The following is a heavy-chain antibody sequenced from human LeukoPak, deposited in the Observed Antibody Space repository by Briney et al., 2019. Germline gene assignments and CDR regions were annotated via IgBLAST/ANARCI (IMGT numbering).Heavy chain of an antibody. CDR2: ISSSGSTI. CDR1: GFTFSSYE. CDR3: ARAAGYELFDY. Sequence: GGSLRLSCAASGFTFSSYEMNWVRQAPGKGLEWDSYISSSGSTIYYADSVKGRFTISRDNAKNSLYLQMNSLRAEDTAVYYCARAAGYELFDYWGQGTLVTVSS. V-gene: IGHV3-48*03. D-gene: IGHD5-12*01. J-gene: IGHJ4*02.